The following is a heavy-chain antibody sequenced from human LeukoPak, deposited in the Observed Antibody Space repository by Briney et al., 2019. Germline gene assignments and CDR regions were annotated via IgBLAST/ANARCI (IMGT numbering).Heavy chain of an antibody. CDR3: ARDGYSGYDWPQYFDY. V-gene: IGHV4-4*07. Sequence: SETLSLTCTVSGGSISSYYWSWIRQPARKGPEWIGRIYTSGSTNYNPSLKSRVTMSVDTSKNQFSLKLSSVTAADTAVYYCARDGYSGYDWPQYFDYWGQGTLVTVSS. CDR1: GGSISSYY. CDR2: IYTSGST. J-gene: IGHJ4*02. D-gene: IGHD5-12*01.